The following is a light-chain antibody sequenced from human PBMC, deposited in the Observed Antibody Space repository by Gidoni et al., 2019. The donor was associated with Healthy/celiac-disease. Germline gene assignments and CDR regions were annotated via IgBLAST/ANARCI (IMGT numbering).Light chain of an antibody. Sequence: QSALTQPASVSGSPGQSITISCTGTTSDVGGYHYVSWYQQHPGKAPKLMIYDVSNRPSGVSNRFSGSKSGNTASLTIAGLQAEDEDDYYCSAYTSSSTLVFGTGTKVTVL. J-gene: IGLJ1*01. CDR1: TSDVGGYHY. CDR2: DVS. CDR3: SAYTSSSTLV. V-gene: IGLV2-14*03.